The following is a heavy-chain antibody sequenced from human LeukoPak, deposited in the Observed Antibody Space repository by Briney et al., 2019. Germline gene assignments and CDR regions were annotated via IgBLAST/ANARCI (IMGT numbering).Heavy chain of an antibody. V-gene: IGHV3-7*03. CDR2: INQDGSEK. J-gene: IGHJ4*02. CDR3: AKARWLQFRNPLDY. D-gene: IGHD5-24*01. Sequence: PGGSLRLSCAASGFTFSNYWISWVRQAPGKGLEWVANINQDGSEKYYVDSVKGRFTISRDSAKNSLYLQMNSLRAEDTALYYCAKARWLQFRNPLDYWGQGTLVTVSS. CDR1: GFTFSNYW.